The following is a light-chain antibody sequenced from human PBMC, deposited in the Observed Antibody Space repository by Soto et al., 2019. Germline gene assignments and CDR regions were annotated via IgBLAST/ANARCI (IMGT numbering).Light chain of an antibody. CDR3: QQYGSXLWT. CDR1: QSVSSSY. CDR2: CSS. J-gene: IGKJ1*01. V-gene: IGKV3-20*01. Sequence: EIVLTQSPGTLSLSPGERATLSCRAIQSVSSSYLSWYQQKPGQAPRLLIYCSSSSATGIPDRFSGSGYGTDFTLTISRLEPEDFAVYSCQQYGSXLWTCGQGTKV.